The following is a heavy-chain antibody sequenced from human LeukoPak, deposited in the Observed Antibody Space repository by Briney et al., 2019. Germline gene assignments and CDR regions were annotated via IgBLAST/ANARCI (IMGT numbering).Heavy chain of an antibody. V-gene: IGHV4-39*07. CDR3: SIGVYYYGMDV. J-gene: IGHJ6*02. CDR2: TYFTGRT. Sequence: ASETLSLTCTVSGGFISNSSYYWGWIRQPPGKGLEWIGNTYFTGRTYYNPSLKSRVTMLVDTSKNQFSLKLSSVTAADTAMYFCSIGVYYYGMDVWGQGTTVTVSS. D-gene: IGHD2-21*01. CDR1: GGFISNSSYY.